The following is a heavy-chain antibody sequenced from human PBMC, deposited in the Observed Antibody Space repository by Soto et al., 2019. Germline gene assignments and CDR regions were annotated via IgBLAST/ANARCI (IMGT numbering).Heavy chain of an antibody. CDR3: AKDWWFRVVVPAAGGYFDY. J-gene: IGHJ4*02. Sequence: EVQLLESGGGLVQPGGSLRLSCAASGFTFSSYAMSWVRQAPGKGLEWVSAISGSGGSTYYADSVKGRFTISRDNSKNTLYLQMNSLRAEDTAVYYCAKDWWFRVVVPAAGGYFDYWGQGTLVTVSS. CDR2: ISGSGGST. CDR1: GFTFSSYA. D-gene: IGHD2-2*01. V-gene: IGHV3-23*01.